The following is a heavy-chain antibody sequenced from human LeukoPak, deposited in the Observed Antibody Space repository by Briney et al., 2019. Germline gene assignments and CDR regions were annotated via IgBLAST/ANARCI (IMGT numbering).Heavy chain of an antibody. CDR1: VYTFTSYG. Sequence: ASVRVSCKASVYTFTSYGISWVRQAPGQGLEWMGWISVYNLNTNYAQKFQGRVTMTTDTSTSTAYMELRSLRSDDTAVYYCARVLSGTTVLDYWGQGTLVTVSS. CDR2: ISVYNLNT. V-gene: IGHV1-18*01. CDR3: ARVLSGTTVLDY. J-gene: IGHJ4*02. D-gene: IGHD1-20*01.